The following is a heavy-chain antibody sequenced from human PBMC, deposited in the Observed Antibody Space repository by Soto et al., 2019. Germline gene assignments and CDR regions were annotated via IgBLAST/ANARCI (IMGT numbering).Heavy chain of an antibody. D-gene: IGHD2-21*02. CDR2: ISSSGSTI. Sequence: GGSLRLSCAASGFTFSSYEMNWVRQAPGKGLEWVSYISSSGSTIYYADSVKGRFTISRDNAKNSLYLQMNSLRAEDTAVYYCASQVTAITAPDYWGQGTLVTVSS. V-gene: IGHV3-48*03. J-gene: IGHJ4*02. CDR3: ASQVTAITAPDY. CDR1: GFTFSSYE.